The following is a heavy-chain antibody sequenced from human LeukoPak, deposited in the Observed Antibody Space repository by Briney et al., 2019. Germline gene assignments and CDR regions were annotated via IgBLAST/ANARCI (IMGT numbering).Heavy chain of an antibody. J-gene: IGHJ4*02. Sequence: ASVKVSCKASGYTFTSYAMNWVRQAPGQGLEWMGWINTNTGNPTYAQGFTGRFVFSLDTSVSTAYLQISSLKAEDTAVYYCAREESSSWYSLESGTDSTFDYWGQGTLVTVSS. CDR3: AREESSSWYSLESGTDSTFDY. CDR1: GYTFTSYA. V-gene: IGHV7-4-1*02. D-gene: IGHD6-13*01. CDR2: INTNTGNP.